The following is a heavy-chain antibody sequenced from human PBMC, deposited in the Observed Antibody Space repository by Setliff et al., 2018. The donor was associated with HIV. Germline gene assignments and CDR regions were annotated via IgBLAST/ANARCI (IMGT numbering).Heavy chain of an antibody. CDR2: IYYSGST. J-gene: IGHJ4*02. CDR3: ARQSLNWPSQTGLFDY. CDR1: GGSISGSSYY. Sequence: SETLSLTCTVSGGSISGSSYYWGWIRQPPGKGLEWIGSIYYSGSTYYNPSLKSRVTISVDTSKNQFSLKLSSVTAADTAVYYCARQSLNWPSQTGLFDYWGQGTRVTVSS. D-gene: IGHD7-27*01. V-gene: IGHV4-39*01.